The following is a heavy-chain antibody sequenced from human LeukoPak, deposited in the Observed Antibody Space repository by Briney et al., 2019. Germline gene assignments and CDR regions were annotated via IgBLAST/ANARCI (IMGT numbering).Heavy chain of an antibody. D-gene: IGHD2-2*01. J-gene: IGHJ4*02. CDR1: GFTFSSYG. Sequence: GRSLRLSCAASGFTFSSYGMHWVRQAPGKGLEWVAVIWYDGSNKYYADSVKGRFTISRDNSKNTLYLQMYSLRAEDTAVYYCAREGPEGYCSSTSSYSFDYWGQGTLVTVSS. V-gene: IGHV3-33*01. CDR3: AREGPEGYCSSTSSYSFDY. CDR2: IWYDGSNK.